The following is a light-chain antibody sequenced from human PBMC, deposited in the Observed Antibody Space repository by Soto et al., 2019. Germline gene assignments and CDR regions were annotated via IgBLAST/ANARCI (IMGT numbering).Light chain of an antibody. V-gene: IGKV3-20*01. Sequence: EIVLTQSPGTLSLSPGERATLSCRASQSVSGNYLAWYQQKPGQSPRLLIYGSSDRATGIPDRFSGSGSGTDFTLIITRVEPEDFAVYYCQLYGSSPPYTFGQGTKLEIK. CDR3: QLYGSSPPYT. J-gene: IGKJ2*01. CDR1: QSVSGNY. CDR2: GSS.